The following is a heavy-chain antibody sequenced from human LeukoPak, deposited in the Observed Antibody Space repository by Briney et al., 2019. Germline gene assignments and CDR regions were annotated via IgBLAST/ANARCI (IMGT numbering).Heavy chain of an antibody. V-gene: IGHV3-33*01. CDR3: AREYYDSSDYPRQHYFDY. Sequence: GGSLRLSCAASGFTFITYGMHWVRQAPGKGLEWVALIWYDGSYKYYADSVKGRFTISRDNSKNTLYLQMNSLRAEDTAVYYCAREYYDSSDYPRQHYFDYWGQGTLVTVSS. CDR2: IWYDGSYK. CDR1: GFTFITYG. J-gene: IGHJ4*02. D-gene: IGHD3-22*01.